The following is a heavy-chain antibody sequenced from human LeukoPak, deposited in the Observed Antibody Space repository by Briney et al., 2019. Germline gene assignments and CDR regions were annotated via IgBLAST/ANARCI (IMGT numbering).Heavy chain of an antibody. J-gene: IGHJ3*02. CDR1: GFTFSSYG. CDR3: ARDPRAARGYSYGKEDAFDI. D-gene: IGHD5-18*01. Sequence: GGPLRLSCAASGFTFSSYGMHWVRQAPGKGLEWVAVIWYDGSNKYYADSVKGRFTISRDNSKNTLYLQMNSLRAEDTAVYYCARDPRAARGYSYGKEDAFDIWGQGTMVTVSS. CDR2: IWYDGSNK. V-gene: IGHV3-33*01.